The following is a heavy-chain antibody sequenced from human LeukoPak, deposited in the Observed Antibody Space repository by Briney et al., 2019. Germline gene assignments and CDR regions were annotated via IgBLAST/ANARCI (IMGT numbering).Heavy chain of an antibody. CDR2: ISSSGSTI. D-gene: IGHD2-15*01. V-gene: IGHV3-48*03. CDR1: GFTFSSYE. Sequence: PGGSLRLSCAASGFTFSSYEMNWVRQAPGKGLEWVSYISSSGSTIYYADSVKGRFTISRDNAKNSLYLQMNSLRGEDTAVYYCARESEHSVSQVDFDLWGQGTMVTVSS. CDR3: ARESEHSVSQVDFDL. J-gene: IGHJ3*01.